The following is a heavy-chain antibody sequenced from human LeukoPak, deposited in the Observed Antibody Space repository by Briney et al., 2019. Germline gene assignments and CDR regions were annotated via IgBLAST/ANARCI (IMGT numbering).Heavy chain of an antibody. Sequence: SQTLSLTCAVSGGSISSGGYSWSWIRQPPGKGLEWIGYIYHSGSTYYNPSLKSRVTISVDRSKNQFSLKLSSVTAADTAVYYCASRWWYDSSGYRVRNFDYWGQGTLVTVSS. CDR1: GGSISSGGYS. J-gene: IGHJ4*02. D-gene: IGHD3-22*01. V-gene: IGHV4-30-2*01. CDR2: IYHSGST. CDR3: ASRWWYDSSGYRVRNFDY.